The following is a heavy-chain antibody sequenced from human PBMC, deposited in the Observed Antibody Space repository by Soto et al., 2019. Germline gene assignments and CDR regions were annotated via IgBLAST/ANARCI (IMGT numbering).Heavy chain of an antibody. J-gene: IGHJ5*02. V-gene: IGHV4-4*07. Sequence: SETLSLTCIVSGGSISEKYWNWVRQPPGKGLEWIGLIFANGHTDYNPTPKSRVTMSVDASKNQFSLRLTSMTAADTAVYYCVASLAASGLNWLDPWGRGTLVTVSS. CDR1: GGSISEKY. CDR3: VASLAASGLNWLDP. D-gene: IGHD6-13*01. CDR2: IFANGHT.